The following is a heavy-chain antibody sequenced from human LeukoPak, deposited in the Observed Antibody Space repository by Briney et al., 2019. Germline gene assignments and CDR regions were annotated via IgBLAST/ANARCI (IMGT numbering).Heavy chain of an antibody. CDR2: IYYSGST. V-gene: IGHV4-31*11. CDR1: GGSFSGYY. Sequence: PSETLSLTCAVYGGSFSGYYWSWIRQHPGKGLEWIGYIYYSGSTYYNPSLKSRVTISVDTSKNQFSLKLSSVTAADTAVYYCARGQQLVQGEFDPWGQGTLVTVSS. D-gene: IGHD6-13*01. J-gene: IGHJ5*02. CDR3: ARGQQLVQGEFDP.